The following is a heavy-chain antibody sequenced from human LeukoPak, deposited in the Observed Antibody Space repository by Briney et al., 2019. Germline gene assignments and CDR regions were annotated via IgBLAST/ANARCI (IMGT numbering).Heavy chain of an antibody. Sequence: SETLSLTCTVSGASISSYYWSWIRQPPGKGLEWIGNIYYSGNTNYNPSLKSRVTISVDTSKNQFSLKLSSVTAADTAVYYCAREGYYDTSASGAFDIWGQGTMVTVSS. D-gene: IGHD3-22*01. J-gene: IGHJ3*02. V-gene: IGHV4-59*12. CDR1: GASISSYY. CDR2: IYYSGNT. CDR3: AREGYYDTSASGAFDI.